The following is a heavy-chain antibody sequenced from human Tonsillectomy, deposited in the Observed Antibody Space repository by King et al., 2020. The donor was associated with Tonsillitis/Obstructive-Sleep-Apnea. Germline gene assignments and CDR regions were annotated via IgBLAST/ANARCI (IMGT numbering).Heavy chain of an antibody. J-gene: IGHJ4*02. V-gene: IGHV3-30*04. CDR2: ISYDGSNK. CDR3: ARATYSSSSPLDY. CDR1: GFTFSSYA. Sequence: VQLVGSGGGVVQPGRSLRLSCAASGFTFSSYAMHWVRQAPGKGLEWVAVISYDGSNKYYADSVKGRFTISRDNSKNTLYLQMNSLRAEDTAVYYCARATYSSSSPLDYWGQGTLVTVSS. D-gene: IGHD6-6*01.